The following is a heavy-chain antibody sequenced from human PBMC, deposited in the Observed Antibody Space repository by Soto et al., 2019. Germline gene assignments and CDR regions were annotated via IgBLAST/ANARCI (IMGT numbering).Heavy chain of an antibody. D-gene: IGHD5-18*01. V-gene: IGHV3-30*03. CDR2: ISYDGGLQ. CDR1: GFTFSSYG. J-gene: IGHJ4*02. Sequence: QAQLVESGGGVVQPGRSLRLSCAASGFTFSSYGMHWVRQAPGTGLEWVAVISYDGGLQHYADSVKGRFTISRDNPKNMVLLQMYSLRAADTAVYYCVSDRGYGHASVPYSWGQGTLVSVSS. CDR3: VSDRGYGHASVPYS.